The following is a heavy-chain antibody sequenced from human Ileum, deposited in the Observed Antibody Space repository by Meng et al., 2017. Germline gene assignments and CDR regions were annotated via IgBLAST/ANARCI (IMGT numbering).Heavy chain of an antibody. J-gene: IGHJ5*02. Sequence: QGKLVGAGGGVVQPGTSLRVSCAASGIPFSASCMHWVRQAPGKGLEWVAMIWSDGRSQYYSDSVKGRFTISRDNSKNMVYLQMSGLRAEDTALYYCARDKGVTALDQWGQGSLVTVSS. D-gene: IGHD5-18*01. V-gene: IGHV3-33*01. CDR2: IWSDGRSQ. CDR1: GIPFSASC. CDR3: ARDKGVTALDQ.